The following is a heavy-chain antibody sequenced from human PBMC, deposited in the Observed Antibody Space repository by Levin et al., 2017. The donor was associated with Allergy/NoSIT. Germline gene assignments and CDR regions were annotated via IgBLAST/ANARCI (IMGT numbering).Heavy chain of an antibody. J-gene: IGHJ6*02. Sequence: PSETLSLTCAVYGGSFSGYYWSWIRQPPGKGLEWIGEINHSGSTNYNPSLKSRVTISVDTSKNQFSLKLSSVTAADTAVYYCARARYYGSGSYSRLDVWGQGTTVTVSS. CDR1: GGSFSGYY. CDR3: ARARYYGSGSYSRLDV. V-gene: IGHV4-34*01. D-gene: IGHD3-10*01. CDR2: INHSGST.